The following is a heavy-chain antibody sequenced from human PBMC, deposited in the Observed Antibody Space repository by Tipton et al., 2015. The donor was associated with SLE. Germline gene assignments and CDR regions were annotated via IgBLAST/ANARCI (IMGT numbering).Heavy chain of an antibody. CDR1: GFDVSSNY. J-gene: IGHJ4*02. Sequence: QLVQSGGGLVQPGGSLRLSCAASGFDVSSNYMTWVRQAPGKGLEWVSVIYSGDKIYYADSVKGRFTISRDNSKNTLYLQMNSLRAEDTAVYYCARARGPIDSWGQGTLVTVSS. CDR3: ARARGPIDS. CDR2: IYSGDKI. V-gene: IGHV3-53*04.